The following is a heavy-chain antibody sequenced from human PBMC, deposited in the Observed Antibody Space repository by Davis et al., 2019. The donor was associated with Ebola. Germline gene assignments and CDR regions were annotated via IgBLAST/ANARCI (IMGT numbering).Heavy chain of an antibody. Sequence: PGGSLRLSCEASGFTFSYHRMSWIRQFPGKGLEWLSYIADSGVDYEEPVKGRFTISRDDAKNSPYLQMNSLRHEDTRVYYCARSYEYSFETWGQGTLVTVSS. CDR1: GFTFSYHR. CDR2: IADSGV. J-gene: IGHJ4*02. V-gene: IGHV3-48*02. CDR3: ARSYEYSFET. D-gene: IGHD3-9*01.